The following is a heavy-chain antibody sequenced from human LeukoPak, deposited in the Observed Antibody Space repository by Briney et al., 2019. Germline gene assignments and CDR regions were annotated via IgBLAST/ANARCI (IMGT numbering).Heavy chain of an antibody. V-gene: IGHV4-30-2*01. Sequence: PSQTLSLTCTVSGGSISSGGFYWSWIRQPPGKGLEWIGYIYHSGSTNYNPSLKSRVTISVDTSKNQFSLKLSSVTAADTAVYYCARGRDLRRTYYYYGMDVWGQGTTVTVSS. CDR2: IYHSGST. D-gene: IGHD1/OR15-1a*01. J-gene: IGHJ6*02. CDR1: GGSISSGGFY. CDR3: ARGRDLRRTYYYYGMDV.